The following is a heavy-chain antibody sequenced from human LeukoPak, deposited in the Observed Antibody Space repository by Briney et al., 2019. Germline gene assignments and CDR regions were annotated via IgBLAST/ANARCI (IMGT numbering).Heavy chain of an antibody. CDR2: IYPGDSDT. D-gene: IGHD2-21*02. CDR1: GYTFISYW. V-gene: IGHV5-51*01. CDR3: ATSQRVVTRGIFDI. Sequence: GESLKISCKGSGYTFISYWIGWVRQMPGKGLEWMGIIYPGDSDTRYSPSFQGQVTISVDRSISTAYLQWSSLEASDTAMYYCATSQRVVTRGIFDIWGQGTMVTVSS. J-gene: IGHJ3*02.